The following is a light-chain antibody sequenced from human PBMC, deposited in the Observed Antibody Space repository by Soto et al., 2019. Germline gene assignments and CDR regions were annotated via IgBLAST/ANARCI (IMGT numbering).Light chain of an antibody. CDR2: GAS. J-gene: IGKJ1*01. CDR3: QQYNNWPRT. V-gene: IGKV3-15*01. Sequence: EIVMTQSPATLSVSPVERATLSCRASHSLRSNLAWYQQKPGQAPRLLIYGASTRATGIPARFSGSGSGTEFTLTISSPQSEDFAVYYCQQYNNWPRTFGQGTKVDIK. CDR1: HSLRSN.